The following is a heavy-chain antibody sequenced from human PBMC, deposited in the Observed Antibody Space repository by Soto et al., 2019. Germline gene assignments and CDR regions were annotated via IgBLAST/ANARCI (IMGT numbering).Heavy chain of an antibody. CDR3: ARGYSSSSPLDY. Sequence: ETLSLTCTVSGGSISSYYWSWIRQPPGKGLEWIGYIYYSGSTNYNPSLKSRVTISVDTSKNQFSLKLSSVTAADTAVYYCARGYSSSSPLDYWGQGTLVTVSS. J-gene: IGHJ4*02. CDR2: IYYSGST. D-gene: IGHD6-6*01. V-gene: IGHV4-59*01. CDR1: GGSISSYY.